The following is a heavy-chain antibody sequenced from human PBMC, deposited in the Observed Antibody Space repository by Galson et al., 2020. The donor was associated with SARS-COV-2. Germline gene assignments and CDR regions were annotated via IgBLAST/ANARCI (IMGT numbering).Heavy chain of an antibody. CDR1: GDSVSSKTYY. CDR2: MYYSGIT. J-gene: IGHJ1*01. CDR3: ASLRCVWGSSRAPAF. D-gene: IGHD3-16*02. Sequence: SETLSLTCSVSGDSVSSKTYYWGWIRQPPGKGLEWIVSMYYSGITYYNPPLKSRATISIDTSKNQFPLRLSSVTATDTAIYYRASLRCVWGSSRAPAFWGPGTLVTVPS. V-gene: IGHV4-39*01.